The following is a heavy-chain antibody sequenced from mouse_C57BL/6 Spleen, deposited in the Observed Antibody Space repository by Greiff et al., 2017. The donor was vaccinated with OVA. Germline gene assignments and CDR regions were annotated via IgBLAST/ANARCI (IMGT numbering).Heavy chain of an antibody. CDR3: TRRGLLRSYWYFDV. CDR1: GYTFTDYE. V-gene: IGHV1-15*01. Sequence: QVQLKESGAELVRPGASVTLSCKASGYTFTDYEMHWVKQTPVHGLEWIGAIDPETGGTAYNQKFKGKAILTADKSSSTAYMELRSLTSEDSAVYYCTRRGLLRSYWYFDVWGTGTTVTVSS. J-gene: IGHJ1*03. D-gene: IGHD1-1*01. CDR2: IDPETGGT.